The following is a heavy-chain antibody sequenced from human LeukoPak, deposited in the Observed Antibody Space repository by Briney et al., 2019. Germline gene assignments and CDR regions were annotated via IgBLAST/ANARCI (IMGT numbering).Heavy chain of an antibody. CDR2: IYYSGST. Sequence: SETLSLTCTVSGGSISSSSYYWGWIRQPPGKGLEWIGSIYYSGSTYYNPSLKSRVTISVDTSKNQFSLKLSAVTAADTAVYYCARESNNWFDPWGRGTMVTVSS. CDR3: ARESNNWFDP. V-gene: IGHV4-39*07. CDR1: GGSISSSSYY. J-gene: IGHJ3*01. D-gene: IGHD1-20*01.